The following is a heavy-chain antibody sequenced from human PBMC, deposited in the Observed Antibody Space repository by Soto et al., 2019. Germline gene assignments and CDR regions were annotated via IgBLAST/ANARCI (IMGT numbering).Heavy chain of an antibody. CDR3: ARGGRGNPYYYYYYGMDV. Sequence: ETLSLTCAVYGGSFSGYYWSWIRQPPGKGLEWIGEINHSGSTNYNPSLKSRVTISVDTSKNQFSLKLSSVTAADTAVYYCARGGRGNPYYYYYYGMDVWGQGTTVTVSS. D-gene: IGHD4-4*01. J-gene: IGHJ6*02. CDR2: INHSGST. V-gene: IGHV4-34*01. CDR1: GGSFSGYY.